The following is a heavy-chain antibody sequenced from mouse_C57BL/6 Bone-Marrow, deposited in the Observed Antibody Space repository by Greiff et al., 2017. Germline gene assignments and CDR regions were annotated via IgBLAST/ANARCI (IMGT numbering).Heavy chain of an antibody. J-gene: IGHJ4*01. CDR2: INPNYGTT. V-gene: IGHV1-39*01. D-gene: IGHD2-5*01. CDR3: AGSNYLYAMDD. CDR1: GYSFTDSN. Sequence: EVQLQQSGPELVKPGASVKISCKASGYSFTDSNMNWVKQSNGKSLEWIGVINPNYGTTSYTQKFKGKATLPVDQSSSTASMQLNSLTSEDSAVYYCAGSNYLYAMDDWGQGTSGTVSS.